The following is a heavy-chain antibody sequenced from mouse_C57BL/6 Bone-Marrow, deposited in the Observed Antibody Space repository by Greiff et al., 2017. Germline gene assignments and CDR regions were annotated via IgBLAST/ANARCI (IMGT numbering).Heavy chain of an antibody. Sequence: EVQLQESGGDLVKPGGSLKLSCAASGFTFSSYGMSWVRQTPDKRLEWVATISSGGSYTYYPDSVKGRFTISRDNAKNTLYLQMSSLKSEATAMYYCARQCVYYGYDGVAYGGQGTLVTVSA. D-gene: IGHD2-2*01. CDR2: ISSGGSYT. J-gene: IGHJ3*01. V-gene: IGHV5-6*01. CDR3: ARQCVYYGYDGVAY. CDR1: GFTFSSYG.